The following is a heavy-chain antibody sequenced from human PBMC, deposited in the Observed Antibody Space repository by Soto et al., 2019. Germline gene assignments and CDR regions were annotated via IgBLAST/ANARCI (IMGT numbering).Heavy chain of an antibody. V-gene: IGHV1-3*01. CDR1: GYTFTSYA. CDR2: INAGNGNT. Sequence: ASVKVSCKASGYTFTSYAMHWVRQAPGQRLEWMGWINAGNGNTKYSQKFQGRVTITRDTSASAAYMELSSLRSEDTAVYYCARANIVVVPADLYYYYGMDVWGQGTTVTVSS. J-gene: IGHJ6*02. D-gene: IGHD2-2*01. CDR3: ARANIVVVPADLYYYYGMDV.